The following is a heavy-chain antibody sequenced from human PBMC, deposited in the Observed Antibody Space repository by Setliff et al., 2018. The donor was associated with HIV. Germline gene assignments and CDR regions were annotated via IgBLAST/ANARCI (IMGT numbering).Heavy chain of an antibody. CDR1: GYSISSGYY. Sequence: SETLSLTCAVSGYSISSGYYWGWIRQPPGKGLEWIGSIYHSESTYYNPSLKSRVTISVDTSKNQFSLKLSSVTAADTAVYYCARLRREEQWLVRGWFDPWGQGTLVTVSS. D-gene: IGHD6-19*01. CDR2: IYHSEST. CDR3: ARLRREEQWLVRGWFDP. V-gene: IGHV4-38-2*01. J-gene: IGHJ5*02.